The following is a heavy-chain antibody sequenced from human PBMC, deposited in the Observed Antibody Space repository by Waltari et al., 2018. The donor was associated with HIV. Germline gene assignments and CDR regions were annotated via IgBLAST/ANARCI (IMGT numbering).Heavy chain of an antibody. D-gene: IGHD1-26*01. CDR2: IYSGGST. Sequence: EVQLVESGGGLIQPGGSLRLSCDASGFTVSSTYMSWVRQAPGKGLEWVSVIYSGGSTYSADSVKGRFTISRDNSKNTLYLQMNSLRAEDTAVYYCARAWEPGYYYGMDVWGQGTTVTVSS. V-gene: IGHV3-53*01. CDR3: ARAWEPGYYYGMDV. CDR1: GFTVSSTY. J-gene: IGHJ6*02.